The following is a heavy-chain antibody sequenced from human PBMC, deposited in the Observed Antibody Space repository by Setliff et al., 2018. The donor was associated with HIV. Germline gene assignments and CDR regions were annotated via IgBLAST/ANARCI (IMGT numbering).Heavy chain of an antibody. CDR2: ISVSGTDI. CDR3: ARDNLYSNTWNGSPVYGLDV. Sequence: GGSLRLSCAASGFTFTNYYMSWIRQAPGKGLELLSYISVSGTDIKYADSVKVRFTISRDNSKNMLYLQMDSLRAEDTAVYFCARDNLYSNTWNGSPVYGLDVWGQGTTVTVSS. J-gene: IGHJ6*02. V-gene: IGHV3-11*05. CDR1: GFTFTNYY. D-gene: IGHD1-1*01.